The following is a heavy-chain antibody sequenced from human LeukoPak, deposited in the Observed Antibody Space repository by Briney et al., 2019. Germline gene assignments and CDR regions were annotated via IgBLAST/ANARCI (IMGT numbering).Heavy chain of an antibody. CDR1: GFTFSSYG. J-gene: IGHJ4*02. V-gene: IGHV3-30*18. D-gene: IGHD5-24*01. CDR2: ISYDGSDK. Sequence: RGSPTLSCAASGFTFSSYGMHWVSQAPGKGLEWVAVISYDGSDKYYADSVKGRFTISRDNSMNTLYLQMNSLRDEDTAVYYCAQAWRWLQLNYWGQGNLGSVSS. CDR3: AQAWRWLQLNY.